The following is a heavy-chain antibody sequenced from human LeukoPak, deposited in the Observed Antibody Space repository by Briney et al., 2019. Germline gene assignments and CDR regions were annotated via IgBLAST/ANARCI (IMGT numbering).Heavy chain of an antibody. D-gene: IGHD2-21*02. CDR2: MSGSGDST. CDR3: AKDRLLNCRGDCYIFDY. Sequence: GGSLRLSCAASGFTGSSNYMSWVRQAPGKGLEWVSFMSGSGDSTYYADSVKGRFSISRDNSKNTLYLQVNGLRTEDTAVYYCAKDRLLNCRGDCYIFDYWAREPWSPSPQ. J-gene: IGHJ4*02. V-gene: IGHV3-23*01. CDR1: GFTGSSNY.